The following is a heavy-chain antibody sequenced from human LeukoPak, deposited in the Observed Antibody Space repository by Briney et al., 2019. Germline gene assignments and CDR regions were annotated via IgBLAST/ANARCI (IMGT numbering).Heavy chain of an antibody. J-gene: IGHJ4*02. CDR1: GFTFSSYG. V-gene: IGHV3-23*01. Sequence: GGSLRLSCAASGFTFSSYGMSWVRQAPGKGLGWVSVIGGSGDPTYYADSVKGRFTISRDNPKNTLYLQMNNLRAEDTAVYYCGTSDCSGGGCYYDFWGQGTLVAVSS. CDR3: GTSDCSGGGCYYDF. CDR2: IGGSGDPT. D-gene: IGHD2-15*01.